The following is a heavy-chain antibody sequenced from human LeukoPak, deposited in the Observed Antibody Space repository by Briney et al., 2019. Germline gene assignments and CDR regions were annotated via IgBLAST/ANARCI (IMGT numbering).Heavy chain of an antibody. CDR3: ASGSLGDGYGVGDYYQYMDV. CDR2: IMPLFGTA. CDR1: LDTFNSYA. D-gene: IGHD4-17*01. J-gene: IGHJ6*03. V-gene: IGHV1-69*05. Sequence: ASLKVSCKPSLDTFNSYAIRCVRQAPGQGLERMGGIMPLFGTANYAQECQGRVTFTTDESASTAYMEVSSLRSEETAVYYCASGSLGDGYGVGDYYQYMDVWGKGTTVTVSS.